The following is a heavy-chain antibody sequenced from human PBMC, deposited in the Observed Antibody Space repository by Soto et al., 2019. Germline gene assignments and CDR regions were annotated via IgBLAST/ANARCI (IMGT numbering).Heavy chain of an antibody. CDR3: TGDSSSSPYYYGMDV. V-gene: IGHV3-53*01. CDR2: IYSGGGT. CDR1: GFTVSSNY. Sequence: EVQLVESGGGLIQPGGSLRLSCAASGFTVSSNYMSWVRQAPGKGLEWVSVIYSGGGTYYADSVKGRFTISRDNSKNTLYLQMNSVRAEDTAVYYCTGDSSSSPYYYGMDVWGQGTTVSVSS. J-gene: IGHJ6*02. D-gene: IGHD6-6*01.